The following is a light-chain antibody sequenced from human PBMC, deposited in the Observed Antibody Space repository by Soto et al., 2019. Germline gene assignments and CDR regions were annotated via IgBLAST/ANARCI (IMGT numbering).Light chain of an antibody. CDR2: GAS. Sequence: PGERATLSCRASQSVTDNLAWYQQKPGQAPRLLIYGASTRATGIPARFSGSGSGTEFTLTISSLQSEDFALYYCQQSNNWPYTFGQGTKLEIK. CDR1: QSVTDN. CDR3: QQSNNWPYT. V-gene: IGKV3-15*01. J-gene: IGKJ2*01.